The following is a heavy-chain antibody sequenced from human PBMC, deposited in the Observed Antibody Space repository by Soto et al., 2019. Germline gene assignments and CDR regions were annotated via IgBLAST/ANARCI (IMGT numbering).Heavy chain of an antibody. V-gene: IGHV1-18*01. Sequence: QVQLVQSGPEVKKPGASVTVSCKTSGYTFTDHGIDWVRHASGQGLEWVGWVSSYNGNTNYAYNLKDRVIMTTDASTSTAYMELRGLRSDATAVYYCARAVEGSYSPADFWGQGTPVTGSS. CDR1: GYTFTDHG. CDR3: ARAVEGSYSPADF. J-gene: IGHJ4*02. D-gene: IGHD3-10*01. CDR2: VSSYNGNT.